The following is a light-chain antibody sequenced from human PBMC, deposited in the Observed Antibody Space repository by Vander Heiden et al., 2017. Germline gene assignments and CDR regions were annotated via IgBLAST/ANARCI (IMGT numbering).Light chain of an antibody. CDR3: QQYYTTPLT. CDR2: WAS. V-gene: IGKV4-1*01. Sequence: DIVMTQSPDSLAVSLGERATINCKSSQSVLYSSTNKNYLAWYQQKAGQPPKLRIYWASTRKSGVPDRFSGSGSGTDFTLTISSLQAEDVAVYYCQQYYTTPLTFGGGTKVEI. CDR1: QSVLYSSTNKNY. J-gene: IGKJ4*01.